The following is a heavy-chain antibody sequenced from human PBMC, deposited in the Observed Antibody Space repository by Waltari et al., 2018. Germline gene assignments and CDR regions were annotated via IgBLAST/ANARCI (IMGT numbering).Heavy chain of an antibody. Sequence: EVQLVQSGAEVKKPGESLKISCKGSGYSFTSYWIGWVRQMPGKGLEWMGIIYPGDSDTRYSPSFQGQVTISADKSSSTAYLQWSSLKASDTAMYYCARTSHYDFWSGYYREIDYWGQGTLVTVSS. D-gene: IGHD3-3*01. J-gene: IGHJ4*02. CDR3: ARTSHYDFWSGYYREIDY. CDR2: IYPGDSDT. CDR1: GYSFTSYW. V-gene: IGHV5-51*01.